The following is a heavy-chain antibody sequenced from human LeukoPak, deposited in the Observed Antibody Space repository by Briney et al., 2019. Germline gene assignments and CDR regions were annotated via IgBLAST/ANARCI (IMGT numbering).Heavy chain of an antibody. CDR3: ARDIGGGYDILTGYHDGMDV. J-gene: IGHJ6*02. CDR1: GGSISSYY. D-gene: IGHD3-9*01. CDR2: IYYSGST. Sequence: SETLSLTCTVSGGSISSYYWSWIRQPPGKGLEWIGYIYYSGSTNYNPSLKSRVTISVDTSKNQFSLKLSSVTAADTAVYYCARDIGGGYDILTGYHDGMDVWGQGTTVTVSS. V-gene: IGHV4-59*01.